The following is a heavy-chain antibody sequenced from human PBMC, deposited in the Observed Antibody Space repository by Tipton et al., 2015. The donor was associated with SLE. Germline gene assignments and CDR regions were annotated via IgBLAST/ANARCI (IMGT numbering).Heavy chain of an antibody. D-gene: IGHD6-19*01. V-gene: IGHV4-61*09. CDR1: GGSISSGSYY. CDR3: ARDRSSDWYRDAFDI. Sequence: TLSLTCTVSGGSISSGSYYWSWIRQPSGKGLEWLGYIYTSGNTNYNPSLKSRVTISIDTSKNQFSLKLSSVTAADTAVYYCARDRSSDWYRDAFDIWGQGTMVTVSS. J-gene: IGHJ3*02. CDR2: IYTSGNT.